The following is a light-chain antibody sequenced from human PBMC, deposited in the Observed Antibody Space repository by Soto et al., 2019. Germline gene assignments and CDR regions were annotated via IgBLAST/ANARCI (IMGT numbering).Light chain of an antibody. CDR2: GAS. CDR1: QSVSSY. Sequence: EIVLTQSPGSLSLSPGERATLSCRASQSVSSYLAWYKQKPVQAPRLLISGASSRATGVPDRFSGSGSGTDFSLTISRLEPEDFAVYYCQQYRSTPRTFGQGTKVEIK. CDR3: QQYRSTPRT. V-gene: IGKV3-20*01. J-gene: IGKJ1*01.